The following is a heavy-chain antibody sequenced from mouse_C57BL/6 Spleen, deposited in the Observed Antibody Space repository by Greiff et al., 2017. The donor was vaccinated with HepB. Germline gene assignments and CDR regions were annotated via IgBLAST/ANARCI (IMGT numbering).Heavy chain of an antibody. D-gene: IGHD1-1*01. J-gene: IGHJ2*01. Sequence: EVMLVESGGDLVKPGGSLKLSCAASGFTFSSYGMSWVRQTPDKRLEWVATISSGGSYTYYPDSVKGRFTISRDNAKNTLYLQMSSLKSEDTAMYYCARQAHYGSSYCDYWGQGTTLTVSS. V-gene: IGHV5-6*02. CDR3: ARQAHYGSSYCDY. CDR1: GFTFSSYG. CDR2: ISSGGSYT.